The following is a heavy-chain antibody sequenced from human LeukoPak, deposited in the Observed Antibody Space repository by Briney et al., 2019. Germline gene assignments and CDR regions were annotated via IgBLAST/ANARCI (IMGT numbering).Heavy chain of an antibody. V-gene: IGHV1-18*01. Sequence: ASVKVSCKASGYTFTSYGISWVRQAPGQGLEWMGWISAYNGNTNYAQKLQGRVTMTTDTSTSTAYMELRSLRSDDTAVYYCARDPKIDPYYYYYHMDVWGKGTTVIVSS. CDR1: GYTFTSYG. D-gene: IGHD2/OR15-2a*01. J-gene: IGHJ6*03. CDR3: ARDPKIDPYYYYYHMDV. CDR2: ISAYNGNT.